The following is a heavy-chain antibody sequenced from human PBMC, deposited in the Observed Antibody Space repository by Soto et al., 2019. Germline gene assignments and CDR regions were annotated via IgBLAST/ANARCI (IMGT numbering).Heavy chain of an antibody. J-gene: IGHJ4*02. CDR2: INPDGSIT. CDR1: GFTFSTSW. V-gene: IGHV3-74*01. CDR3: ARDIGYGGN. Sequence: EVQLVESGGGLAQPGGSLRLSCAASGFTFSTSWMHWVRQTPGKGLVWVSHINPDGSITNYADSAKGRFTISRDNAKNTLFLQMNNLRAEDTSVYFCARDIGYGGNWGQGTLVTVSS. D-gene: IGHD3-16*01.